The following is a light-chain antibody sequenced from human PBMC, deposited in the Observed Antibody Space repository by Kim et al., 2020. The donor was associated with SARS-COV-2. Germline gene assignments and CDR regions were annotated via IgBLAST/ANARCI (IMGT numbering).Light chain of an antibody. CDR2: GNN. Sequence: QTVRITCQGDSLRRYYASCDQQKQGQAPLLVMYVVYGNNNRPPGIPDRFSASSSGNTASLTITGAQAEDEADYYCNSRDSSGNAVVFGGGTKLTVL. CDR1: SLRRYY. CDR3: NSRDSSGNAVV. V-gene: IGLV3-19*01. J-gene: IGLJ3*02.